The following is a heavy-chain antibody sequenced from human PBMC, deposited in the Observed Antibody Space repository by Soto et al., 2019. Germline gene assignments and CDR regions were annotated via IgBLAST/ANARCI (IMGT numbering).Heavy chain of an antibody. J-gene: IGHJ4*02. CDR3: TRGPGYSSSPTDY. Sequence: NPGGSLRLSCTASGFTFGDYAMSWFRQAPGKGLEWVGFIRSKAYGGTTEYAASVKGRFTISRDDSKSIAYLQMNSLKTEDTAVYYCTRGPGYSSSPTDYWGQGTLVTVSS. V-gene: IGHV3-49*05. CDR2: IRSKAYGGTT. D-gene: IGHD6-13*01. CDR1: GFTFGDYA.